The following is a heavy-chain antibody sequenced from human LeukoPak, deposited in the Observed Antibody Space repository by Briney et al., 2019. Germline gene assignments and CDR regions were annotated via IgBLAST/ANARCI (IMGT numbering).Heavy chain of an antibody. CDR2: ISGSGGTA. D-gene: IGHD3-22*01. V-gene: IGHV3-23*01. J-gene: IGHJ6*02. CDR1: GFTFSIYA. CDR3: AKCGLPSQYYYDSSGYPRAYYYYGMDV. Sequence: QPGGSLRLSCAASGFTFSIYAMSWVRQAPGKGLEWVSAISGSGGTAYYADSVKGRFTISRDNSKNTLYLQTNSLRAEDTAVYYCAKCGLPSQYYYDSSGYPRAYYYYGMDVWGQGTTVTVSS.